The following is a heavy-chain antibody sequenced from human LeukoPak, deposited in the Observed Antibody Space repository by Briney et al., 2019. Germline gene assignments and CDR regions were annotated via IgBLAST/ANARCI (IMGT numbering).Heavy chain of an antibody. Sequence: SETLSLTCTVSGGPISSSTYYWGWIRQPPGKGLEWIGNVYYSGSTYYNPSLKSRVTISVDTSKNQFSLKLSSVIAADTAVYYCARRTADRIFDYWGQGTLVTVSS. J-gene: IGHJ4*02. CDR3: ARRTADRIFDY. CDR2: VYYSGST. D-gene: IGHD1-1*01. CDR1: GGPISSSTYY. V-gene: IGHV4-39*01.